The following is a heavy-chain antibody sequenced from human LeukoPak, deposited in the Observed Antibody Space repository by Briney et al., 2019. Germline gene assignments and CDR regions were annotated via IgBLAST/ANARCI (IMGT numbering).Heavy chain of an antibody. CDR2: ISGSGGST. CDR3: AKDKIVGGLHYFDY. J-gene: IGHJ4*02. V-gene: IGHV3-23*01. Sequence: PGGSLRLSCAASGFTFSSYGMSWVRQAPGKGLEWVSAISGSGGSTYYADSVKGRFTISRDNSKNTLYLQMNSLRAEDTAVYYCAKDKIVGGLHYFDYWGQGTLVTVSS. D-gene: IGHD3-16*02. CDR1: GFTFSSYG.